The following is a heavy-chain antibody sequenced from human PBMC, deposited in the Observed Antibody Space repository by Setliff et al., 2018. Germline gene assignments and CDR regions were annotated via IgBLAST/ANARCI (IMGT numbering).Heavy chain of an antibody. CDR1: GGSIRSGSFY. Sequence: LSLTCTVSGGSIRSGSFYWSWIRQSAEKGLEWIGRVHASGSPNYNPSFKGRVTISLDTSTNQFSLNLNSVTAADTAVYYCVRDRTAYSYGLDVWGQGTTVTVSS. CDR3: VRDRTAYSYGLDV. V-gene: IGHV4-61*02. J-gene: IGHJ6*02. CDR2: VHASGSP. D-gene: IGHD5-18*01.